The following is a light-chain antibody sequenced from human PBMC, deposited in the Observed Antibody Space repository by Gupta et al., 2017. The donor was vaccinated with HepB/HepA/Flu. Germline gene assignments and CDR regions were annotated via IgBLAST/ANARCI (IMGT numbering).Light chain of an antibody. Sequence: QSVLNQPSSAIGTSVQRVRNSCSGGFSNIRSNPVSWYQQVPGTAPKLHIYSDEKRPSGVAGRFSGSKSGTSSSLALSGLQSEDESDYYCATRDDSLNGVVFGGGTKLSVL. CDR3: ATRDDSLNGVV. V-gene: IGLV1-44*01. CDR2: SDE. CDR1: FSNIRSNP. J-gene: IGLJ2*01.